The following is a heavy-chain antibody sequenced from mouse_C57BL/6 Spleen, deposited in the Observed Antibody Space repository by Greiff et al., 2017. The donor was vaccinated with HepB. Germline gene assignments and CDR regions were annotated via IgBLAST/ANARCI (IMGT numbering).Heavy chain of an antibody. D-gene: IGHD1-1*01. J-gene: IGHJ1*03. Sequence: QVQLQQSGAELVMPGASVKLSCKASGYTFTSYWMHWVKQRPGQGLEWIGEIDPSDSYTNYNQKFKGKSTLTVDKSSSTAYMQLSSLTSEDSAVYYCARSFITTVVPYFDVWGTGTTVTVSS. CDR2: IDPSDSYT. CDR1: GYTFTSYW. V-gene: IGHV1-69*01. CDR3: ARSFITTVVPYFDV.